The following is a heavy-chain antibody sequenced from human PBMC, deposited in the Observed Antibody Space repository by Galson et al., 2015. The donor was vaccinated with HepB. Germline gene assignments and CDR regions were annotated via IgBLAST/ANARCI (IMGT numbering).Heavy chain of an antibody. V-gene: IGHV3-21*01. D-gene: IGHD6-19*01. CDR3: ARDRPSAVAGADSFHY. CDR1: GFTFNNYA. Sequence: SLRLSCAASGFTFNNYAMNWVRQAPGKGLEWVSAISTTSTYKYYADSLKGRFTVSRDNSKNTLYLHMNSLRVEDTAVYYCARDRPSAVAGADSFHYWGQGTLVTVSS. J-gene: IGHJ4*02. CDR2: ISTTSTYK.